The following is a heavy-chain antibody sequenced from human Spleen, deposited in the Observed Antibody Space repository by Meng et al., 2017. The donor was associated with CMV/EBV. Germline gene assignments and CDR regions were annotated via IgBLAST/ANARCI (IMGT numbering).Heavy chain of an antibody. Sequence: ASVKVSCKASGYTFTSYDINWVRQATGQRLEWMGWMNPNSGNTGYAQKFQGRVTMTRNTSISTAYMELSSLRSEDTAVYYCARGLSARTRTIFGVRASYFFDYWGQGTLVTVSS. CDR1: GYTFTSYD. V-gene: IGHV1-8*01. D-gene: IGHD3-3*01. CDR2: MNPNSGNT. CDR3: ARGLSARTRTIFGVRASYFFDY. J-gene: IGHJ4*02.